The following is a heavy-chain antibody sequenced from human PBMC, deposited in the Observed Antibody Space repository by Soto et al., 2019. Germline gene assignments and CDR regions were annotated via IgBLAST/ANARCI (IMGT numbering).Heavy chain of an antibody. V-gene: IGHV4-31*03. D-gene: IGHD6-13*01. CDR3: ARGKTVAAAGPFDY. J-gene: IGHJ4*02. CDR1: GGSISSGGYY. Sequence: QVQLQESGPGLVKPSQTLSLTCTVSGGSISSGGYYWSWIRQHPGKGPEWIGYIYYSGSTYYNPSRKSRVTISGDTSKNQFSLKLRSVTAADTAVYYCARGKTVAAAGPFDYWGQGTLVTVSS. CDR2: IYYSGST.